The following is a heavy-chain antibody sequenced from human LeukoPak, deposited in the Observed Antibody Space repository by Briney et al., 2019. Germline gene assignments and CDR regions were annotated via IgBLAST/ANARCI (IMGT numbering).Heavy chain of an antibody. V-gene: IGHV1-2*06. J-gene: IGHJ4*02. CDR1: GGTFSSYA. Sequence: ASVKVSCKASGGTFSSYAISWVRQAPGQGLEWMGRINPNSGGTNYAQRFQGRVTLTGDTSNSTAYMELSWLRSDDTAVYYCATITNLFFDGSGYSNVDSWGQGTLVIVSS. D-gene: IGHD3-22*01. CDR3: ATITNLFFDGSGYSNVDS. CDR2: INPNSGGT.